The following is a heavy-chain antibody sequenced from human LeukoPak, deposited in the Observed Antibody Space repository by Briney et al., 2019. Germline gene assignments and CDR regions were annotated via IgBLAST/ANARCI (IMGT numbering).Heavy chain of an antibody. CDR1: SGSLTSSRYY. CDR3: ARQSSSEDYPRFFDY. D-gene: IGHD3-16*01. CDR2: LSYNGYT. V-gene: IGHV4-39*01. Sequence: SETLSLTCTVPSGSLTSSRYYWGWIRQPPGKGLEWIGSLSYNGYTYSSPSLKSRLTITVGSSKSQFSLGLSSVTAADTAVYYCARQSSSEDYPRFFDYWGQGTLVTVFS. J-gene: IGHJ4*02.